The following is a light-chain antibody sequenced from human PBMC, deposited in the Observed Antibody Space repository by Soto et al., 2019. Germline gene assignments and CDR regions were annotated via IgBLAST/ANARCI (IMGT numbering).Light chain of an antibody. V-gene: IGLV2-14*01. CDR3: SSYTTGSLFVV. J-gene: IGLJ2*01. CDR1: SSDVGGYNY. Sequence: QSALTQPASVSGSPGQSITISCTGTSSDVGGYNYVSWYQQYPGKAPRLMIYEVNNRPSGVSNRFSGSKSGNTASLTISGLQTEDEADYYCSSYTTGSLFVVFGGGTKLTVL. CDR2: EVN.